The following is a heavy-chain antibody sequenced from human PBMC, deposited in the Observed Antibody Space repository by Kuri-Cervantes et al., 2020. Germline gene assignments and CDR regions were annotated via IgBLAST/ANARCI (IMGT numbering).Heavy chain of an antibody. CDR1: GGSISGHY. Sequence: GSLRLSCTVSGGSISGHYWCWIRQPPGKGPEWIGHIHYSGNTEYNPSLQSRVAISVDTSKNQFSLKLSSVTAADTAVYYCARGDGSGSPRVAFDIWGQGTMVTVSS. J-gene: IGHJ3*02. CDR2: IHYSGNT. V-gene: IGHV4-59*11. CDR3: ARGDGSGSPRVAFDI. D-gene: IGHD1-26*01.